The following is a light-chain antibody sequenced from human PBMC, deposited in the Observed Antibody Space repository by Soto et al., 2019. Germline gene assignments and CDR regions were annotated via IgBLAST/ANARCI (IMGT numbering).Light chain of an antibody. CDR2: DND. CDR1: SSNIGNNF. J-gene: IGLJ2*01. Sequence: SVLTQPPSVSAAPGQRVTISCSGTSSNIGNNFVSWYQQLPGTAPKLLIYDNDNRPSGIPDRFSGSKSGTSATLAITGLQTGDEAGYYCGTWDSSLSAVVFGGGTKLTVL. V-gene: IGLV1-51*01. CDR3: GTWDSSLSAVV.